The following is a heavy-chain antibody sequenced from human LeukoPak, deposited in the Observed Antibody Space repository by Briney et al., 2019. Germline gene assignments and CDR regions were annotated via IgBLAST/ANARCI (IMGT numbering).Heavy chain of an antibody. J-gene: IGHJ5*02. Sequence: SETLFLTCTVSGYSISSGYYWGWIRQPPGKGLEWIGSIYHSGSTYYNPSLKSRVTISVDTSKNQFSLKLSSVTAADTAVYYCARVAVVVPAARLRFNPWGQGTLVTVSS. D-gene: IGHD2-2*01. CDR3: ARVAVVVPAARLRFNP. CDR2: IYHSGST. V-gene: IGHV4-38-2*02. CDR1: GYSISSGYY.